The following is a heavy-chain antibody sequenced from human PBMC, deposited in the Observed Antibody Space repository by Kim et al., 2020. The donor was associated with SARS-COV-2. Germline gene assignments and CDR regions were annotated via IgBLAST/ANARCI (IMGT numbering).Heavy chain of an antibody. V-gene: IGHV3-48*02. J-gene: IGHJ4*02. CDR2: ISVSSRSAI. CDR3: ERDSGPQSSPIDY. D-gene: IGHD6-13*01. CDR1: GFTFSTYS. Sequence: GGSLRLSCATSGFTFSTYSMNWVRQAPGKGLEWVSYISVSSRSAIYYADSVRGRFTISRDDAKNSLFLQMNSLRDEDTAVYYCERDSGPQSSPIDYWGQGTLDTVSS.